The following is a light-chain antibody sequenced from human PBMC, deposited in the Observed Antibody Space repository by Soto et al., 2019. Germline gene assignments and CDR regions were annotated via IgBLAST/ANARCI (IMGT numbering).Light chain of an antibody. CDR2: GAS. Sequence: EVVLTQSPATLSFSPGERSTLSCRSSENVRTFVDWYQQKPGQAPRLLIYGASNRATGIPARFSGSGSGTEFTLTISSLQPEDVAVYYCQQYSDTQITFGQGTRLEIK. J-gene: IGKJ5*01. CDR3: QQYSDTQIT. V-gene: IGKV3-11*01. CDR1: ENVRTF.